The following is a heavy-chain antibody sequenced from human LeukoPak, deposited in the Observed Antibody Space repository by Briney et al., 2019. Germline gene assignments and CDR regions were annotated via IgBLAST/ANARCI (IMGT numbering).Heavy chain of an antibody. D-gene: IGHD3-3*01. CDR3: ARAQTPEYYDFWSGYYS. CDR2: ISAYNGNT. J-gene: IGHJ4*02. V-gene: IGHV1-18*01. Sequence: GASVKVSCKASGYTFTSYGISWVRQAPGQGLEWMGWISAYNGNTNYAQKLQGRVTMTTDTSTSTAYMELRSLRSDDTAVYYCARAQTPEYYDFWSGYYSWGQGTLVTVSS. CDR1: GYTFTSYG.